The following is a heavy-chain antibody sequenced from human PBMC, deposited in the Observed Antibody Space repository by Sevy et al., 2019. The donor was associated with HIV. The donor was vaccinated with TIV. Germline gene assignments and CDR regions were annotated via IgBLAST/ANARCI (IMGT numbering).Heavy chain of an antibody. CDR3: AKFILVLAAYHRNWFDP. CDR1: GFTFSSYA. D-gene: IGHD2-2*01. J-gene: IGHJ5*02. Sequence: GGCLRLSCAASGFTFSSYAMSCVRQAPGKGLEWVSAISGSGGSTYYADSVKGRFTISRDNSKNTLYLQMNSLRADDTALYYCAKFILVLAAYHRNWFDPWGQGTRVTVSS. CDR2: ISGSGGST. V-gene: IGHV3-23*01.